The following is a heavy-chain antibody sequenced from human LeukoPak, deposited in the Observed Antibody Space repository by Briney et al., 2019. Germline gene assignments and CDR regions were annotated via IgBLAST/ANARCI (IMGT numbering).Heavy chain of an antibody. J-gene: IGHJ4*02. CDR1: GFTFGDYV. D-gene: IGHD5-24*01. Sequence: GGSLRLSCTTSGFTFGDYVMSWFRQAPGKGLEWVGFIRSKTHGATTEYAASVKGRFTISRDDSKSSAYIQMNSLKTEDTALYYCTRGGMAPDYWGQGTLVTVSS. V-gene: IGHV3-49*03. CDR3: TRGGMAPDY. CDR2: IRSKTHGATT.